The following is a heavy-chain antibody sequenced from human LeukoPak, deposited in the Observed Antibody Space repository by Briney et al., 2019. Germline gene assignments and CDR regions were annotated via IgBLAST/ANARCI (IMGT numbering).Heavy chain of an antibody. V-gene: IGHV4-34*01. D-gene: IGHD2-2*01. J-gene: IGHJ3*02. CDR2: INHSGST. CDR1: GGSFSGYY. CDR3: ARERSSRCSSTSCYSDAFDI. Sequence: SETLSLTCAVYGGSFSGYYWSWIRQPPGKGLEWIGEINHSGSTNYNPSLKSRVTISVDTSKNQFSLKLSSVTAADTAVYYCARERSSRCSSTSCYSDAFDIWGQGTMVTVSS.